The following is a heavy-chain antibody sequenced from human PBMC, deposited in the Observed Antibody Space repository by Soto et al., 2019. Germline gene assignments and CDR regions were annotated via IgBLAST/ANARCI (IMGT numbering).Heavy chain of an antibody. CDR1: GGSISSYY. D-gene: IGHD2-2*02. J-gene: IGHJ6*02. V-gene: IGHV4-59*01. CDR2: IYYSGST. CDR3: ARDRAPYRDGMDV. Sequence: PSETLSLTCTVSGGSISSYYWSWIRQPPGKGLEWIGYIYYSGSTNYNPSLTSRVTISVDTSKNQFSLKLSSVTAADTAVYYCARDRAPYRDGMDVWGQGTTVTVSS.